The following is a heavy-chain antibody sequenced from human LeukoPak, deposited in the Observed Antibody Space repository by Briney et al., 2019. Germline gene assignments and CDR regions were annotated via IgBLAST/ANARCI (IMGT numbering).Heavy chain of an antibody. Sequence: ASVKVSCKASGGTFNNDAVSWVRQAPGQGLEWMGKIIPRLGIALYAQRFKGRVTMTADKLSNTAYMELSSLTSEDTAVYFCASDLVCTVNCKDSWGQGTLVTVSS. CDR2: IIPRLGIA. J-gene: IGHJ4*02. V-gene: IGHV1-69*04. D-gene: IGHD3/OR15-3a*01. CDR3: ASDLVCTVNCKDS. CDR1: GGTFNNDA.